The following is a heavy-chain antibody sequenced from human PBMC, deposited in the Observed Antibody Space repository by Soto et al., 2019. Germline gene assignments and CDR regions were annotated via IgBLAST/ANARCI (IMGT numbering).Heavy chain of an antibody. D-gene: IGHD2-15*01. CDR3: ARGTVLVVAANKYTDAFDF. J-gene: IGHJ3*01. CDR2: IYYSGST. Sequence: SETLSLTCTVSGGSISSSSYYWGWIRQPPGKGLEWIGSIYYSGSTYYNPSLKSRVTISVDTSKNQFSLKLSSVTAADTAVYYCARGTVLVVAANKYTDAFDFWGQGTMVTVSS. V-gene: IGHV4-39*01. CDR1: GGSISSSSYY.